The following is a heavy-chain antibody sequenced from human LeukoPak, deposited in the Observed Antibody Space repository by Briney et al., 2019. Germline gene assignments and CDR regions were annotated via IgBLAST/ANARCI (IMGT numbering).Heavy chain of an antibody. J-gene: IGHJ4*02. V-gene: IGHV4-61*01. D-gene: IGHD1-26*01. CDR2: IYYSGST. Sequence: PSETLPLTCTVSGGSVSSGSYYWSWIRQPPGKGLEWIGYIYYSGSTNYNPSLKSRVTISVDTSKNQFSLKLSSVTAADTAVYYCARRLSGSYFRIDYWGQGTLVTVSS. CDR3: ARRLSGSYFRIDY. CDR1: GGSVSSGSYY.